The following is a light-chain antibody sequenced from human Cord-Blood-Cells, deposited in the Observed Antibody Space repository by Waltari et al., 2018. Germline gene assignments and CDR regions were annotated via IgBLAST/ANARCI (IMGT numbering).Light chain of an antibody. CDR3: CSYAGSSTWV. Sequence: QSALTQPASVAGPPGQPITISCTGTSTDVGGYNLSPWYQQHPGKAPKLMIYEGSKRPSGVSNRFSGSKSGNTASLTISGLQAEDEADYYCCSYAGSSTWVFGGGTKLTVL. V-gene: IGLV2-23*01. J-gene: IGLJ3*02. CDR1: STDVGGYNL. CDR2: EGS.